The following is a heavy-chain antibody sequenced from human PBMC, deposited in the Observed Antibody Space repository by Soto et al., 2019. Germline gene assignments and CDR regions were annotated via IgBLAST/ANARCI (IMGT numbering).Heavy chain of an antibody. Sequence: GGSLRLSCAASGFTFTRYSMNWVRQAPGKGLEWVSSISSTTNYIYYADSMKGRFTVSGDNAKNSVYLEMNSLSAEDTALYYCARESEDLTSNFDYWGQGTLVTVSS. CDR3: ARESEDLTSNFDY. CDR1: GFTFTRYS. CDR2: ISSTTNYI. J-gene: IGHJ4*02. V-gene: IGHV3-21*01.